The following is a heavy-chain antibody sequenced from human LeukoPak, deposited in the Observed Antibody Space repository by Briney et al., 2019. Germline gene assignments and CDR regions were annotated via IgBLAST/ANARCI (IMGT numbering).Heavy chain of an antibody. CDR1: GGSISISNYF. V-gene: IGHV4-39*01. CDR3: ATITFGGVKGSYYFDY. Sequence: SETLSLTCTVSGGSISISNYFWGWIRQPPGKGLEWIGSMYHSGSTYYNPSLKSRVTISVDTTKNQFFLKLSSETAADTAVYYRATITFGGVKGSYYFDYWGQGTLVTVSS. CDR2: MYHSGST. D-gene: IGHD3-16*01. J-gene: IGHJ4*02.